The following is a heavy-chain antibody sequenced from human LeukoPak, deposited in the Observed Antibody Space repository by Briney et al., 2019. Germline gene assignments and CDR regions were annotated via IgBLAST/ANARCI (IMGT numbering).Heavy chain of an antibody. V-gene: IGHV4-59*08. J-gene: IGHJ3*01. CDR3: ARLTLRYYDSSGYES. D-gene: IGHD3-22*01. CDR2: IYYSGST. Sequence: PSETLSLTCTVSGGSISSYYWSWIRQPPGKGLEWIGYIYYSGSTNYNPSLKSRATISVDTSKNQFSLKLSSVTAADTAVYYCARLTLRYYDSSGYESWGQGTMVTVSS. CDR1: GGSISSYY.